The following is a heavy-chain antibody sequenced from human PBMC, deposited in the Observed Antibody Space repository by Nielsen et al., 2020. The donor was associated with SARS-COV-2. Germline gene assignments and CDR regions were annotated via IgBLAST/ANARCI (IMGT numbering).Heavy chain of an antibody. CDR3: ARGALVVVPSPILGLGPFFYYFYLDV. J-gene: IGHJ6*03. V-gene: IGHV4-4*02. D-gene: IGHD2-21*01. CDR2: VSHSGSI. Sequence: SETLSLTCAVSGGSVSSNDWWTWVCQSPGKGLEWIGEVSHSGSINYNPSLKSRVTLSMDKSKRQFSLRLTSVSAADTAVYFCARGALVVVPSPILGLGPFFYYFYLDVWGKGTTVIVSS. CDR1: GGSVSSNDW.